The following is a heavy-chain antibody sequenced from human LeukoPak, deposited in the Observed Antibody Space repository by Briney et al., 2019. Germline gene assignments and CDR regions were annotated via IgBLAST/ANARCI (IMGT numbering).Heavy chain of an antibody. D-gene: IGHD6-13*01. J-gene: IGHJ4*02. V-gene: IGHV1-3*03. CDR1: GYTFTSYA. CDR3: AGGAGKGIAAAGGVDY. Sequence: ASVKVSCKASGYTFTSYALHWVRQAPGQRLEWMGWINPGNGNTKYSQEFQGRVTIIRNTSASTAYMELRSLRSEDMAVYYCAGGAGKGIAAAGGVDYWGQGTLVTVSS. CDR2: INPGNGNT.